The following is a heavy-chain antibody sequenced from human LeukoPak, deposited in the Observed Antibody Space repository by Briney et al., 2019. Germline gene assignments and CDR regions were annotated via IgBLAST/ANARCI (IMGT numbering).Heavy chain of an antibody. D-gene: IGHD4-11*01. J-gene: IGHJ4*02. CDR3: ARTIGGSDYRLRLYYFDY. Sequence: PSETLSLTCTVSGGSISSYYWSWIRQPPGKGLEWIGYFYYSGSTNYNPSLKSRVTISVDTSKNQFSLKLNSVTAADTAVYYCARTIGGSDYRLRLYYFDYWGQGTLVTVSS. CDR2: FYYSGST. V-gene: IGHV4-59*01. CDR1: GGSISSYY.